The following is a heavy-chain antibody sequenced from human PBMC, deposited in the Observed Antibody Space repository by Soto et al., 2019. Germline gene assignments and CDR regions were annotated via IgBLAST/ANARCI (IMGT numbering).Heavy chain of an antibody. CDR3: AREGINNYNEYYFDS. Sequence: GGPLRLSCAASGFTFITYSMTWVRQAPGKGLEWVSSISARGNYTHYARFLRDRFTISRENAKSSLYLQMNSLRADDTAVYYCAREGINNYNEYYFDSWGQGTVVTVSS. J-gene: IGHJ4*02. CDR2: ISARGNYT. CDR1: GFTFITYS. V-gene: IGHV3-21*01. D-gene: IGHD4-4*01.